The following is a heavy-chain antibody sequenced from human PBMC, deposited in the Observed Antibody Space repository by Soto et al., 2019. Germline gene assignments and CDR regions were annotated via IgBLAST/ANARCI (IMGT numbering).Heavy chain of an antibody. Sequence: GGSLRLSCAASGFTFSNYAMSWVRQAPGKGLEWVSGISNSDGTTNYADSVKGRFTLSRDNSKNTLYLQMNSLRAEDTAIYYCAKEHPDFWSGYHTPYYFYGLDVSGQGTTVTVSS. V-gene: IGHV3-23*01. CDR3: AKEHPDFWSGYHTPYYFYGLDV. CDR2: ISNSDGTT. D-gene: IGHD3-3*01. CDR1: GFTFSNYA. J-gene: IGHJ6*02.